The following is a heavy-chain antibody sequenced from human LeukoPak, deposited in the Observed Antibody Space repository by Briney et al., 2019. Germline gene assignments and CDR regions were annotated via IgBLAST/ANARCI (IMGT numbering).Heavy chain of an antibody. D-gene: IGHD2-2*01. CDR3: AKDRPSTYCSSTSCYVWGYFDY. V-gene: IGHV3-23*01. J-gene: IGHJ4*02. CDR2: ISGSGGST. CDR1: GFTFSSYA. Sequence: PGGSLRLSCAASGFTFSSYAMSWVRQAPGKGLEWVSAISGSGGSTYYADSVKGRFTISRDNSKNTLYLQMTSLRAEDTAVYYCAKDRPSTYCSSTSCYVWGYFDYWGQGTLVTVSS.